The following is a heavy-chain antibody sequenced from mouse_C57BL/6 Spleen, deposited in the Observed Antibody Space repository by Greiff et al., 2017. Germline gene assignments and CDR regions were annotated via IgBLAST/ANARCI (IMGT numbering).Heavy chain of an antibody. D-gene: IGHD1-1*01. V-gene: IGHV2-2*01. CDR1: GFSLTSYG. Sequence: VQLVESGPGLVQPSQSLSITCTVSGFSLTSYGVHWVRQSPGKGLEWLGVRWSGGSTDYNAAFISRLSTSKDNSKSQVFFKMNSLQADDTAIYYCARGDYYGSSYVGFAYWGQGTLVTVSA. J-gene: IGHJ3*01. CDR3: ARGDYYGSSYVGFAY. CDR2: RWSGGST.